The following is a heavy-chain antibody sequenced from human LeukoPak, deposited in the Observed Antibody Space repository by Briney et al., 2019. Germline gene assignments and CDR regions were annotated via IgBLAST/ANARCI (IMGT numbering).Heavy chain of an antibody. V-gene: IGHV3-30*18. CDR2: ISYDGSNK. D-gene: IGHD5-12*01. CDR3: AKGHIVATITNPPSYYFDY. CDR1: GFTFSSYG. J-gene: IGHJ4*02. Sequence: GGSLRLSCAASGFTFSSYGMHWVRQAPGKGLEWVAVISYDGSNKYYADSVKGRFTISRDNSKNTLYLQMNSLRAEDTAVYYCAKGHIVATITNPPSYYFDYWGQGTLVTVSS.